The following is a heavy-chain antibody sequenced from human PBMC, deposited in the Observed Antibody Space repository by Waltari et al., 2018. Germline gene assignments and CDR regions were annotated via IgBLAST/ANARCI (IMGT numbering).Heavy chain of an antibody. J-gene: IGHJ5*02. D-gene: IGHD5-12*01. Sequence: EVQLVESGGGLVQPGGSLRLSWAAAGFTFSSYWMSWVRQAPGKGLEWVGNCKQDGRWQYYVDSVKGRFTISRDNANNSLYLQMTSLRAEDTAVYYFASETRYSGYDGGGAWFDPWGQGTLVTVSS. V-gene: IGHV3-7*01. CDR2: CKQDGRWQ. CDR3: ASETRYSGYDGGGAWFDP. CDR1: GFTFSSYW.